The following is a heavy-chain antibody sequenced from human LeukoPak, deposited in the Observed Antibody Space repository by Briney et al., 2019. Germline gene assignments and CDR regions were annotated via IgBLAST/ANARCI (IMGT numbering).Heavy chain of an antibody. V-gene: IGHV4-38-2*01. CDR2: IYHIGST. D-gene: IGHD3-10*01. CDR3: ARAGWIITSGIDY. J-gene: IGHJ4*02. CDR1: GFSISRSYY. Sequence: RPSETLSLTCGVSGFSISRSYYWAWIRQPPGKGLEWIGTIYHIGSTYYSPSLGSRVTMSVDTPKNEFSLNLKSVTAADTAVYYCARAGWIITSGIDYWGQGALVTVSS.